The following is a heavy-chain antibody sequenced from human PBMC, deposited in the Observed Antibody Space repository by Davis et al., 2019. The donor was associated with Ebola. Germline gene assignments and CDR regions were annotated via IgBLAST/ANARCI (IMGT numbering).Heavy chain of an antibody. CDR1: GFAFSIHW. CDR2: IRQDGGET. Sequence: GESLKISCAAASGFAFSIHWMTWVRQAPGKGLAWVANIRQDGGETYYADSVKGRFAISRDNAKNSLYLQMNSLRAEDTAIYYCARDAVPAAQDYWGQGTLVTVSS. D-gene: IGHD2-2*01. CDR3: ARDAVPAAQDY. V-gene: IGHV3-7*03. J-gene: IGHJ4*02.